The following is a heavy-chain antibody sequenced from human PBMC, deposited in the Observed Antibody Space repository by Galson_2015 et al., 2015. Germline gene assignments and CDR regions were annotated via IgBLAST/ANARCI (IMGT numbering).Heavy chain of an antibody. Sequence: SLRLSCAASGFTFSNFWMHWVRQAPGKGLVWISRINGDGSITNYADSVQGRFTISRDNAKNTVYLQVNSLRVEDTAVYYCARARYCSITNCYVYMDVWGKGTTVTVSS. CDR2: INGDGSIT. J-gene: IGHJ6*03. CDR1: GFTFSNFW. CDR3: ARARYCSITNCYVYMDV. D-gene: IGHD2-2*01. V-gene: IGHV3-74*01.